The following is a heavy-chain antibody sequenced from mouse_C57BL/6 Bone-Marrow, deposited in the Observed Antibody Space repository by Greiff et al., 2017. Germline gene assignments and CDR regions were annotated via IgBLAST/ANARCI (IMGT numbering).Heavy chain of an antibody. V-gene: IGHV1-74*01. CDR1: GYTFTSYW. CDR2: IHPSDSDT. Sequence: VQLQQPGAELVKPGASVKVSCKASGYTFTSYWMHWVKQRPGQGLEWIGRIHPSDSDTNYNQKFKGKATLTVDKSSSTAYRQLSSLTSEDSAVYDCARWDTTVLGDYWGQGTTLTVSS. D-gene: IGHD1-1*01. J-gene: IGHJ2*01. CDR3: ARWDTTVLGDY.